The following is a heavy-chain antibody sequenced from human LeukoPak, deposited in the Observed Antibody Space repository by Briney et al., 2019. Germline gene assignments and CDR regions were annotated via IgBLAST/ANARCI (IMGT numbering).Heavy chain of an antibody. J-gene: IGHJ4*02. D-gene: IGHD3-10*01. CDR1: GGSIRSYY. CDR2: IYYSGST. Sequence: SETLSLTCTVSGGSIRSYYWSWIRQPPGKGLEWIGYIYYSGSTYYNPSLKSRVTISVDTSKNQFSLKLSSVTAADTAVYYCARGKGSGSYGFDYWGQGTLVTVSS. V-gene: IGHV4-59*08. CDR3: ARGKGSGSYGFDY.